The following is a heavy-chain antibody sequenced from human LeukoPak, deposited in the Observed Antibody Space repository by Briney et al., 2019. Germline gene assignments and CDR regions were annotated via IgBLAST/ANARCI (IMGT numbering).Heavy chain of an antibody. Sequence: GASVKVSCKASGGTSSSYAISWVRQAPGQGLEWMGRIIPIFGTANYAQKFQGRVTITADESTSTAYMELSSLRSEDTAVYYCASTMKTTVVTFLFDYWGQGTLVTVSS. J-gene: IGHJ4*02. V-gene: IGHV1-69*13. CDR3: ASTMKTTVVTFLFDY. CDR2: IIPIFGTA. D-gene: IGHD4-23*01. CDR1: GGTSSSYA.